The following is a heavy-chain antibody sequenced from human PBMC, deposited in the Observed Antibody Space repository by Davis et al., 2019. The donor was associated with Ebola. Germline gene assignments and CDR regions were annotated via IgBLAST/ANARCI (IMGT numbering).Heavy chain of an antibody. CDR1: GFTFSNAW. J-gene: IGHJ4*02. CDR2: IKSKTDGGTT. CDR3: TTVFRPLTTVRDY. V-gene: IGHV3-15*01. D-gene: IGHD4-17*01. Sequence: PGGSLRLSCAASGFTFSNAWMSWVRQAPGKGLEWVGRIKSKTDGGTTDYAAPVKGRFTISRDDSKNTLYLQMNSLKTEDTAVYYCTTVFRPLTTVRDYWGQGTLVTVSS.